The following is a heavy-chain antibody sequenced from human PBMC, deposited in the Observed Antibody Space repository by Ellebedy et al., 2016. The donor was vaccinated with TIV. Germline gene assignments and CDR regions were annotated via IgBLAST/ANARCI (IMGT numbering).Heavy chain of an antibody. CDR1: GGSISSYY. CDR2: IYYSGSS. V-gene: IGHV4-59*01. CDR3: AGGYSSGWTDY. D-gene: IGHD6-19*01. Sequence: MPSETLSLTCTVSGGSISSYYWSWIRQPPGKGLEWIGYIYYSGSSNYNPSLKSRVTISVDTSKNQFSLKLNSVTAADTAVYYCAGGYSSGWTDYWGQGTLVTVSS. J-gene: IGHJ4*02.